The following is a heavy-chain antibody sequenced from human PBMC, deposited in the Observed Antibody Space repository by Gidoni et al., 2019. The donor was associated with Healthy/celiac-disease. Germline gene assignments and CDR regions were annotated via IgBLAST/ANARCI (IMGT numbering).Heavy chain of an antibody. CDR2: INHSGST. D-gene: IGHD5-12*01. Sequence: QVQLQQWGAGLLKPSETLSLTCAVYGGSFRGYYWSWIRQPPGKGLEWMGEINHSGSTNYNPSLKSRVTISVDTSKNQFSLKLSSVTAADTAVYYCAKAPIVATAVYYFDYWGQGTLVTVSS. CDR1: GGSFRGYY. CDR3: AKAPIVATAVYYFDY. J-gene: IGHJ4*02. V-gene: IGHV4-34*01.